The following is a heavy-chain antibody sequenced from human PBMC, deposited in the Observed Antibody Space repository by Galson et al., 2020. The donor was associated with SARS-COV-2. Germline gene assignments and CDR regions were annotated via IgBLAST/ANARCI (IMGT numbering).Heavy chain of an antibody. CDR1: GFTFDDYT. CDR2: ISWDGGST. V-gene: IGHV3-43*01. Sequence: GSLRLSCAASGFTFDDYTMHWVRQAPGKGLEWVSLISWDGGSTYYADSVKGRFTISRDNSKNSLYLQMNSLRTEDTALYYCAKVAGTISYDAFDIWGQGTMVTVSS. J-gene: IGHJ3*02. CDR3: AKVAGTISYDAFDI. D-gene: IGHD6-19*01.